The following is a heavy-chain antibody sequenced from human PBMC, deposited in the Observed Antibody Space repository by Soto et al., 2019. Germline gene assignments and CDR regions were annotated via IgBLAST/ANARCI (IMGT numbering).Heavy chain of an antibody. CDR3: ANYNSGSSGVWPGSSNY. D-gene: IGHD1-20*01. V-gene: IGHV3-23*01. J-gene: IGHJ4*02. CDR2: ISGSGSST. Sequence: EVQLLESGGGLVQPGGSLRLSCAASGFTFYTYAMSWVRQAPGKGLEWVSTISGSGSSTYYADSVKGRFTISRDISKNTLYLQMNSLRAEDTAVYYCANYNSGSSGVWPGSSNYWGQGTLVTVSS. CDR1: GFTFYTYA.